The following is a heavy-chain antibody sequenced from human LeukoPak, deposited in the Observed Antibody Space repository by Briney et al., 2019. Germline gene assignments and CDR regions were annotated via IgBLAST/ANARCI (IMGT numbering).Heavy chain of an antibody. D-gene: IGHD4-23*01. CDR3: VSHYGGNSAFDY. J-gene: IGHJ4*02. V-gene: IGHV1-46*01. CDR2: INPSGGST. Sequence: ASVKVSCKASGYTFTSYYMHWVRQAPGQGLEWMGIINPSGGSTSYAQKFQGRVTMTRDMSTSTVYMELSSLRSEDTAVYYCVSHYGGNSAFDYWGQGTLVTVSS. CDR1: GYTFTSYY.